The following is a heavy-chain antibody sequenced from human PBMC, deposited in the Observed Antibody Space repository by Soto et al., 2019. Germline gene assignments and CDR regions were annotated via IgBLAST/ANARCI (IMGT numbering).Heavy chain of an antibody. D-gene: IGHD5-18*01. J-gene: IGHJ4*02. CDR2: IIPIFGTA. V-gene: IGHV1-69*13. CDR1: GGTFSSYA. CDR3: ARATLRGYSYGY. Sequence: SVKVSCKASGGTFSSYAISWVRQAPGQGLEWMGGIIPIFGTANYAQKFQGSVTITADESTSTAYMELSSLRSEDTAVYCCARATLRGYSYGYWGQGTLVTGSS.